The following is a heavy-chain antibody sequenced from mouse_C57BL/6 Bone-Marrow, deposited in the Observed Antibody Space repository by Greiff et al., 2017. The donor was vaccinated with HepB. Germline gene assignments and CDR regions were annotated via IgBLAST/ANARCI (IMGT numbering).Heavy chain of an antibody. D-gene: IGHD3-2*02. CDR2: ISSGSSTI. J-gene: IGHJ4*01. V-gene: IGHV5-17*01. CDR3: ARKLRDGAMDY. CDR1: GFTFSDYG. Sequence: EVQVVESGGGLVKPGGSLKLSCAASGFTFSDYGMHWVRQAPEKGLEWVAYISSGSSTIYYADTVKGRFTISRDNAKNTLFLQMTSLRSEDTAMYYCARKLRDGAMDYWGQGTSVTVSS.